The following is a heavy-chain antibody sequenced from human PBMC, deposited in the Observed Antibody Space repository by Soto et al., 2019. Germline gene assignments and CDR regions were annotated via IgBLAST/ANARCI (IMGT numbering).Heavy chain of an antibody. Sequence: QVQLQESGPGLVKPSQTLSLTCTVSGGSISSGGYYWSWIRQHPGKGLEWIGYIYYSGSTYYNPSRKSRVTISVDTSKNKFSLKLSSVTAADTAVYYCARDPYCSGGSCYSSQLWGQGTLVTVSS. D-gene: IGHD2-15*01. CDR1: GGSISSGGYY. CDR2: IYYSGST. CDR3: ARDPYCSGGSCYSSQL. J-gene: IGHJ4*02. V-gene: IGHV4-31*03.